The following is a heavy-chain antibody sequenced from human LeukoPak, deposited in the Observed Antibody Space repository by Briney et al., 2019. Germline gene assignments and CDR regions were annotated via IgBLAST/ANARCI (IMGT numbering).Heavy chain of an antibody. CDR1: GGSISSYY. CDR2: IYYSGST. CDR3: ARHTVWAGYYYYYGMDV. D-gene: IGHD4-11*01. V-gene: IGHV4-59*08. J-gene: IGHJ6*02. Sequence: PSETLSLTCTVSGGSISSYYWSWIRQPPGRGLEWIGYIYYSGSTNYNPSLKSRVTISVDTSKNQFSPKLSSVTAADTAVYYCARHTVWAGYYYYYGMDVWGQGTTVTVSS.